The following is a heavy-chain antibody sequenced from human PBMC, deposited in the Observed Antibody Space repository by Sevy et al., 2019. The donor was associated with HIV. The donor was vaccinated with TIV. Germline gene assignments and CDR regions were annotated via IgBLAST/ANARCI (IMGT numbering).Heavy chain of an antibody. J-gene: IGHJ3*02. CDR1: GYTFTSYY. CDR2: INPSGGST. D-gene: IGHD3-22*01. Sequence: ASVKVSCKASGYTFTSYYMHWVRQAPGQGLEWMGIINPSGGSTSYGQKFQGRVTMTRDTSTSTVYMELSSLRSEDTAVYYCARDLPYYYDSSGSSDAFDIWGQGTMVTVSS. V-gene: IGHV1-46*01. CDR3: ARDLPYYYDSSGSSDAFDI.